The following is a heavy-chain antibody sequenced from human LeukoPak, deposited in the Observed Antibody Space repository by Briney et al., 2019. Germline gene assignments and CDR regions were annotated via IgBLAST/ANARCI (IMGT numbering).Heavy chain of an antibody. CDR3: AKGRWTLDY. J-gene: IGHJ4*02. Sequence: GGSLRLSCEGSGFTFSNFWMSWVRQAPGKGLEWVSTISVSGGSTYYADSVKGRFTISRDNSKNTLYLQMNSLRADDTAVYYCAKGRWTLDYWGQGTLVTVSS. CDR1: GFTFSNFW. D-gene: IGHD3/OR15-3a*01. CDR2: ISVSGGST. V-gene: IGHV3-23*01.